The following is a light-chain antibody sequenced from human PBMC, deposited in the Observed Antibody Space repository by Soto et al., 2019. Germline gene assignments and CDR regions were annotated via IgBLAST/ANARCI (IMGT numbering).Light chain of an antibody. CDR1: QGISNY. J-gene: IGKJ5*01. V-gene: IGKV1-27*01. Sequence: DIQMTQSPSSLSASVGDRVTITCRASQGISNYLAWYQPKPWKVPKLLISAASTLQSGVTSRFSGSGSGTDFTLTISSLQPEDVATYYCQKYSSVITFGQGTRLEIK. CDR2: AAS. CDR3: QKYSSVIT.